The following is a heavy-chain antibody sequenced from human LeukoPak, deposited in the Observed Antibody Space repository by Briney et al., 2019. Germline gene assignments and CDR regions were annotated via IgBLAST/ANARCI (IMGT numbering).Heavy chain of an antibody. CDR3: AGEDYYGNTDSDYAFEI. V-gene: IGHV3-72*01. CDR1: GFTFSDHY. Sequence: GGSLRLSCAASGFTFSDHYMDWVRQAPGKGLEWVGRTRNKANSYTTEYAASVKGRFTISRDDSKNSLFLQMSSLKTEDTAVYYCAGEDYYGNTDSDYAFEIWGQGTMVTVSS. J-gene: IGHJ3*02. D-gene: IGHD3-10*01. CDR2: TRNKANSYTT.